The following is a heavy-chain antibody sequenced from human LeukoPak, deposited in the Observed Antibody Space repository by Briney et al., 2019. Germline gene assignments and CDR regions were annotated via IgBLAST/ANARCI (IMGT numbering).Heavy chain of an antibody. D-gene: IGHD3-22*01. CDR3: AKHYDSSGYKDY. Sequence: KPSETLSLTCTVSGGSISSSSYYWGWIRQPPGKGLEWIGSIYYSENTYYNPSLKSRVTISVDTSKNQFSLKLSSVTAADTAVYYCAKHYDSSGYKDYWGQGTLVTVSS. CDR1: GGSISSSSYY. V-gene: IGHV4-39*01. CDR2: IYYSENT. J-gene: IGHJ4*02.